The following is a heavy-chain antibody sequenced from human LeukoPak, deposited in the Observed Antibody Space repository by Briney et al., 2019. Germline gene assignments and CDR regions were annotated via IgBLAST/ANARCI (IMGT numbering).Heavy chain of an antibody. CDR2: MNPNSGNT. CDR3: AAASPRYYYYYYMDV. J-gene: IGHJ6*03. V-gene: IGHV1-8*01. CDR1: GYTFTSYD. Sequence: ASVKVSCKASGYTFTSYDINWVRQATGQGLEWMGWMNPNSGNTGYAQKFQCRVTMTRDTSISTAYMELSSLRSEDTAVYYCAAASPRYYYYYYMDVWGKGTTVTVSS. D-gene: IGHD6-25*01.